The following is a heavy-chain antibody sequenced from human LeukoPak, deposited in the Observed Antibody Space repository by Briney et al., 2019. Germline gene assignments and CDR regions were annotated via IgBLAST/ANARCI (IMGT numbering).Heavy chain of an antibody. J-gene: IGHJ3*02. V-gene: IGHV4-59*08. CDR1: DGSTTGYY. D-gene: IGHD1-26*01. CDR3: ARGLVGAFDAFDI. Sequence: PSETLSLTCSVSDGSTTGYYWSWIRQPPGKGLEWIAYVYYTGRTLYNPSLESRVTISVDTSKTQFSLTVTSVTAADTAVYYCARGLVGAFDAFDIWGQGTMVTVSS. CDR2: VYYTGRT.